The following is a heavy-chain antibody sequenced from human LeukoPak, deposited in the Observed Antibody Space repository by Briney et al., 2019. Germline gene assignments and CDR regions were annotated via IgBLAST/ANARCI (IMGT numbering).Heavy chain of an antibody. J-gene: IGHJ4*02. V-gene: IGHV3-53*01. D-gene: IGHD4-17*01. CDR1: GFTVSSNF. Sequence: PGGSLRLSCAASGFTVSSNFMSWVRQAPGKGLEWVSVIYSGGNTYYADSVKGRFTISRDNSKNTLYLQMNSLRAEDTAVYYCARDRALKYGDYSGFDYWGQGTLVTVSS. CDR2: IYSGGNT. CDR3: ARDRALKYGDYSGFDY.